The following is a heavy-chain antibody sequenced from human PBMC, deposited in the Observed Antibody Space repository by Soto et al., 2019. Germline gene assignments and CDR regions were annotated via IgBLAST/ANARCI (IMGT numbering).Heavy chain of an antibody. V-gene: IGHV4-39*01. CDR1: GGSISSSSYY. Sequence: LSLTCTVSGGSISSSSYYWGWIRQPPGKGLEWIGNFYYSGSTYYNPSLKSRVTISVDTSKNQFSLKLSSVTAADTAVYFCARIPSGYDPNWFDPWGQGTLVTVSS. J-gene: IGHJ5*02. D-gene: IGHD5-12*01. CDR3: ARIPSGYDPNWFDP. CDR2: FYYSGST.